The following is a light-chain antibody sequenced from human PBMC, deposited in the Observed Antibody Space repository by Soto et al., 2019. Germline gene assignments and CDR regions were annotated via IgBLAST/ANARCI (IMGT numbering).Light chain of an antibody. V-gene: IGKV3-15*01. CDR3: QQYNNWPPT. J-gene: IGKJ2*01. Sequence: EIVMTQSPATLSVSPGERATLSCRASQSVSSNLAWYQQKPGQAPRLLIYGASTRATGIPARFSGSGSWTEITLTISSLQSEDFEVYYCQQYNNWPPTFGQGTKLEIK. CDR1: QSVSSN. CDR2: GAS.